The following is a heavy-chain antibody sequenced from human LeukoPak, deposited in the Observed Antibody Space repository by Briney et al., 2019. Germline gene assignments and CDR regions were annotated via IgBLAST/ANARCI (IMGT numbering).Heavy chain of an antibody. V-gene: IGHV3-53*04. Sequence: GGSLRLSCAASGFAFNSFGMTWVRQAPGKGLEWVAVIYSGGSTYYADSAKGRFAISRHNSKNPLEIQMNSLRAEDTAVYYCARVDNHYDSSLFDPWGQGTLVTVS. CDR2: IYSGGST. CDR1: GFAFNSFG. CDR3: ARVDNHYDSSLFDP. D-gene: IGHD3-22*01. J-gene: IGHJ5*02.